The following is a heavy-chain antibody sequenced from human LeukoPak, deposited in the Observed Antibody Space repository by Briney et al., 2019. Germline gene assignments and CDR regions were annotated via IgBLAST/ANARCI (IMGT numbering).Heavy chain of an antibody. D-gene: IGHD4-11*01. CDR1: GFTFRNYG. Sequence: GGSLRLSCAASGFTFRNYGMSGVRQAPGKGLEWVSAISGDAADIFYADSVKGRFTISRDNAKGTLYLQMSSLRAEDTAVYYCTGHHQAYSRTYWGQGTLVTVSS. CDR2: ISGDAADI. CDR3: TGHHQAYSRTY. V-gene: IGHV3-23*01. J-gene: IGHJ4*02.